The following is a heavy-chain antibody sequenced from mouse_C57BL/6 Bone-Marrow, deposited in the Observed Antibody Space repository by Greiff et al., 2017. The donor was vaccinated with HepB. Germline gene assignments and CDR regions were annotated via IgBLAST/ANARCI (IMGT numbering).Heavy chain of an antibody. D-gene: IGHD1-1*01. Sequence: EVMLVESGGGLVKPGGSLKLSCAASGFTFSDYGMHWVRQAPEKGLEWVAYISSGSSTIYYADTVKGRFTISRDNAKNTLFLQMTSLRSEDTAMYYCARPGGSRNYAMDYWGQGTSVTVSS. J-gene: IGHJ4*01. V-gene: IGHV5-17*01. CDR2: ISSGSSTI. CDR3: ARPGGSRNYAMDY. CDR1: GFTFSDYG.